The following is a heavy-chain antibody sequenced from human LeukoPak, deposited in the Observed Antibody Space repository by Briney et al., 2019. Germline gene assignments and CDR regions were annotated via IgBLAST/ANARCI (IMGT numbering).Heavy chain of an antibody. Sequence: GGSLRLSCAASGFTFSSYAMSWVRQAPGKGLEWVSAISGSGGSTYYADSVKGRFTISRDNSKNTLYLQMNSLRAEGTAVYYCAKDKGYYGSGSYYYYWGQGTLVTVSS. CDR2: ISGSGGST. J-gene: IGHJ4*02. D-gene: IGHD3-10*01. CDR3: AKDKGYYGSGSYYYY. CDR1: GFTFSSYA. V-gene: IGHV3-23*01.